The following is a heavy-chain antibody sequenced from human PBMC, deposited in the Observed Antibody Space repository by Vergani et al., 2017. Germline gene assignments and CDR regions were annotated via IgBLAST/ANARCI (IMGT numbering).Heavy chain of an antibody. CDR3: ARASETAQHYYYMDV. CDR2: INHSGST. D-gene: IGHD1-14*01. J-gene: IGHJ6*03. Sequence: QVQLQQWGAGLLKPSETLSLTCVVYGGSFSGYSWSWIRQPPGKGLEWIGEINHSGSTNYNPSLKSRVSISVDTSKNQFSLKLSSVTAADTAVYYCARASETAQHYYYMDVWGKGTTVTVSS. CDR1: GGSFSGYS. V-gene: IGHV4-34*01.